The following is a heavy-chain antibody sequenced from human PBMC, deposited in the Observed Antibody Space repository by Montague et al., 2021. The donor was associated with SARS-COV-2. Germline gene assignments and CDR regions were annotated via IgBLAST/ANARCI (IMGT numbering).Heavy chain of an antibody. CDR2: IYHSGST. CDR1: GGSISSSNW. CDR3: ARDATMGSHSYFDY. J-gene: IGHJ4*02. D-gene: IGHD4/OR15-4a*01. V-gene: IGHV4-4*02. Sequence: SETLSLTCAVSGGSISSSNWWSWVRQPPGKGLEWIGEIYHSGSTDYNPSLKSRVTISVDKSKNQFSLKLSSVTAADTAVYYCARDATMGSHSYFDYWGQGTLVTVSS.